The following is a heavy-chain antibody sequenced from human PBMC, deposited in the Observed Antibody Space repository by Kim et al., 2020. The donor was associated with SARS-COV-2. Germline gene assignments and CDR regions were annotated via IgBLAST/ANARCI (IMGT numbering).Heavy chain of an antibody. V-gene: IGHV4-34*01. CDR3: ARRIAVVYYLDV. CDR2: INYSGNI. D-gene: IGHD2-21*01. CDR1: GGSTSDHY. J-gene: IGHJ6*03. Sequence: SETLSLTCAVYGGSTSDHYWTWIRQPPGKGLEWIGEINYSGNINYNTSLKSRVTTSIDTSRNQFSLKLRSVTAADTAVYYCARRIAVVYYLDVCGKGT.